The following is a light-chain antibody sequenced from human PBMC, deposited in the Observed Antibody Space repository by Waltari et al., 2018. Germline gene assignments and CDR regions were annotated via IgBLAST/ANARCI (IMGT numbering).Light chain of an antibody. J-gene: IGLJ1*01. Sequence: QAGLTQPPSVSKGLRQTATLTCTGNNNNVGNQGALWLQQHQGHPPKLLSYRNNKRPSGISERFSASRSVNTASLTITGLQPEDEADYYCSAWDFSLNAHVFGTGTMVTVL. V-gene: IGLV10-54*04. CDR1: NNNVGNQG. CDR2: RNN. CDR3: SAWDFSLNAHV.